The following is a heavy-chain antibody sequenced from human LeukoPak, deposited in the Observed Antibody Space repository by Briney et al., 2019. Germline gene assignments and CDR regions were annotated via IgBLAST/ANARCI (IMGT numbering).Heavy chain of an antibody. J-gene: IGHJ5*02. D-gene: IGHD5-24*01. CDR2: IYYSGST. Sequence: PSETLSLTCTVSGGSISSYYWSWIRQPPGKGLEWIGYIYYSGSTYYNPSLKSRVTISVDRSKNQFSLKLSSVTAADTAVYYCARFNGRDGYKTWGQGTLVTVSS. V-gene: IGHV4-59*12. CDR3: ARFNGRDGYKT. CDR1: GGSISSYY.